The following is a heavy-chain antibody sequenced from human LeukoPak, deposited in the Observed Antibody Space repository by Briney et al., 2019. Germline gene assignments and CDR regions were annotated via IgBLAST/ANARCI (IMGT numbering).Heavy chain of an antibody. J-gene: IGHJ4*02. CDR3: ARSGLSRFGF. CDR2: IRYDGSNK. D-gene: IGHD2/OR15-2a*01. V-gene: IGHV3-33*01. Sequence: GGSLRLSCAASGFTFTSHGMHWVRQAPGKGLEWVAHIRYDGSNKYYADSVKGRFTISRDNSRNTLYLQMNSLRAEDTAVYYCARSGLSRFGFWGQGTLVTVSS. CDR1: GFTFTSHG.